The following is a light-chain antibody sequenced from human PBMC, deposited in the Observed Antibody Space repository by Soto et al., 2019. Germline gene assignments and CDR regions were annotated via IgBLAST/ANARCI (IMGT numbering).Light chain of an antibody. CDR3: QQYNNWPQT. V-gene: IGKV3-15*01. CDR2: GAS. CDR1: QSVSSN. Sequence: EIVMTQSPVTLSVSPGERATLSCRASQSVSSNLAWYQQKPGQAPRLLISGASTRATGIPARFRGSGSGTEFTLSISSLQSEDFAVYYCQQYNNWPQTFGQGTKVEIK. J-gene: IGKJ1*01.